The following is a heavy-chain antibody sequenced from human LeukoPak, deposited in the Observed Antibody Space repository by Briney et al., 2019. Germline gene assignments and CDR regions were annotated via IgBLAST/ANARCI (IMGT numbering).Heavy chain of an antibody. J-gene: IGHJ6*03. V-gene: IGHV4-34*01. Sequence: SETLSLTCAVYGGSFTTYYWNWIRQSPGKGLEWIGEINHTGTTDYNPSLKSRFTISVDTSKNQFSLKLTSVTAADTAVYYCARGAADRNNYYYYIDVWGKGTTVTVSS. CDR1: GGSFTTYY. CDR2: INHTGTT. D-gene: IGHD1/OR15-1a*01. CDR3: ARGAADRNNYYYYIDV.